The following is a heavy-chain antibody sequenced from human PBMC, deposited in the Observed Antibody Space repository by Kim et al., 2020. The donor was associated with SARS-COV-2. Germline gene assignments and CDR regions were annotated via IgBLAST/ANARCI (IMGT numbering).Heavy chain of an antibody. D-gene: IGHD3-22*01. CDR1: GFTFGDYA. CDR3: AKDIVGLQTTEYYYDSSGYYYSRGALDI. Sequence: GGSLRLSCAASGFTFGDYAMHWVRQAPGKGLEWVSGISWNSGSIGYADSVKGRFTISRDNAKNSLYLQMNRLRAEDTALYYCAKDIVGLQTTEYYYDSSGYYYSRGALDIWGQGTMVTVSS. J-gene: IGHJ3*02. V-gene: IGHV3-9*01. CDR2: ISWNSGSI.